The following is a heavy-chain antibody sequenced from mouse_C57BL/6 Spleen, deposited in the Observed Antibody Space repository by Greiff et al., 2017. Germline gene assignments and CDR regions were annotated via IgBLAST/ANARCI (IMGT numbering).Heavy chain of an antibody. CDR1: GFNIKDYY. CDR3: TPYYYGSSAQRYFDV. V-gene: IGHV14-1*01. D-gene: IGHD1-1*01. Sequence: VQLQQSGAELVRPGASVKLSCTASGFNIKDYYMHWVKQRPEQGLEWIGRIDPEDGDTEYAPKFQGTATMTADTSSNTAYLQLRSLTSEDTAVYYCTPYYYGSSAQRYFDVWGTGTTVTVSS. J-gene: IGHJ1*03. CDR2: IDPEDGDT.